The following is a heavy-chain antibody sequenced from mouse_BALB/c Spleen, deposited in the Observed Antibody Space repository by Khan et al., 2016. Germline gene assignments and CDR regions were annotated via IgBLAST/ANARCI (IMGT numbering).Heavy chain of an antibody. D-gene: IGHD4-1*01. V-gene: IGHV10S3*01. J-gene: IGHJ3*01. CDR1: GFTFNTNA. CDR2: IRSKSNNYAT. CDR3: VEDLGFAY. Sequence: EVQLVETGGGLVQPKGSLKLSCAASGFTFNTNAMNWVRQAPGKGLEWVARIRSKSNNYATYYADSVKDRFTISKDDSQSMLYLQMNNLKTEDTARYYCVEDLGFAYWGQGTMVTVSA.